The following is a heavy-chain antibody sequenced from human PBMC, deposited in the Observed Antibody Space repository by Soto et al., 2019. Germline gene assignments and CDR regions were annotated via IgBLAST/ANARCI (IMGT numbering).Heavy chain of an antibody. D-gene: IGHD1-26*01. CDR3: AKDSLVLGSLDAFDI. CDR1: GFTFSSYG. Sequence: GGSLRLSCAASGFTFSSYGMHWVRQAPGKGLEWVAVISYDGSNKYYADSVKGRFTISRDNSKNTLYLQMNSLRAEDTAVYYCAKDSLVLGSLDAFDIWGQGTMVTVSS. CDR2: ISYDGSNK. V-gene: IGHV3-30*18. J-gene: IGHJ3*02.